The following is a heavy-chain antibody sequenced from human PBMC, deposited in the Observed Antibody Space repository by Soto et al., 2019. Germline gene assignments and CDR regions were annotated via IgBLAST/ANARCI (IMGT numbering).Heavy chain of an antibody. Sequence: QITLKESGPPLVKPTQTLTLTCTFSGFSLSTSGVGVGWIRQPPGKALEWLALIYWDDDKRYSPSLKSRLTITKDTSKNQVVLTMTNMDPVDTATYYCARGITYYYGSGSYYIIFDYWGQGTLVTVSS. D-gene: IGHD3-10*01. V-gene: IGHV2-5*02. CDR2: IYWDDDK. CDR3: ARGITYYYGSGSYYIIFDY. CDR1: GFSLSTSGVG. J-gene: IGHJ4*02.